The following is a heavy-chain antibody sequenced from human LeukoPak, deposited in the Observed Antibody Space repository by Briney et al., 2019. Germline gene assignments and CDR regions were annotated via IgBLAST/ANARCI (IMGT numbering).Heavy chain of an antibody. CDR3: ARSMVTTDRNFDH. V-gene: IGHV4-39*07. CDR2: VSHTGAT. CDR1: GGSITSSPYH. J-gene: IGHJ4*01. D-gene: IGHD2-21*02. Sequence: SETLSLTCTVSGGSITSSPYHWAWIRQPPGRGPEWIGTVSHTGATQYSPSLTSRVTISLDTYKNQFSLSLDSVTAADTAIFYCARSMVTTDRNFDHWGQGTLVTVSS.